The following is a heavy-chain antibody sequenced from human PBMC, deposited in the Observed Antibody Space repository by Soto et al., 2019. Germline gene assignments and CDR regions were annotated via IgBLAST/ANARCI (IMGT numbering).Heavy chain of an antibody. CDR2: IYYSGST. CDR1: GCSISSYY. J-gene: IGHJ6*02. CDR3: ARDSSLYYDFWSGHPYYYGMDV. D-gene: IGHD3-3*01. Sequence: LSLTCTVSGCSISSYYWSWIRQPPGKGLEWIGYIYYSGSTNYNPSLKSRVTISVDTSKNQFSLKLSSVTAADTAVYYCARDSSLYYDFWSGHPYYYGMDVWGQGTTGTVS. V-gene: IGHV4-59*12.